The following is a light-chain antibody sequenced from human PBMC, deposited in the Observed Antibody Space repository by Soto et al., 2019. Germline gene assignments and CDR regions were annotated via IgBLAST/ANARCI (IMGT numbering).Light chain of an antibody. Sequence: QSALTQPASVSGSPGQSITISCTGASSDVGDYNYVSWYRHHPGQAPELLIYEVNNRPSGVSHRFSGSKSGNTASLTISGLQAEDEADYYCCSFTSITTGVLFGGGTKVTVL. J-gene: IGLJ2*01. V-gene: IGLV2-14*01. CDR3: CSFTSITTGVL. CDR1: SSDVGDYNY. CDR2: EVN.